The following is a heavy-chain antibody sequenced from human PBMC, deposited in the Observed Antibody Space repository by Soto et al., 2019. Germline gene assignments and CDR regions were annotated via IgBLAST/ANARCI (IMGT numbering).Heavy chain of an antibody. Sequence: LSLTCAVYGGSFSGHSWTWIRQSPGKGLEWIGDINHSGRVNYSPSLKSRVTISPDTSKNQFSLTLSAVTAADTAMYYCSTRAYDTNGYYRFDPWGQGTLVTASS. V-gene: IGHV4-34*01. CDR3: STRAYDTNGYYRFDP. D-gene: IGHD3-22*01. CDR1: GGSFSGHS. CDR2: INHSGRV. J-gene: IGHJ5*01.